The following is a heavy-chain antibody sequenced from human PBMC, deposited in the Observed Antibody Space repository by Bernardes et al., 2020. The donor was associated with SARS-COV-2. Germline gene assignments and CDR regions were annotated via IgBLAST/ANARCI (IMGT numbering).Heavy chain of an antibody. D-gene: IGHD2-15*01. CDR1: EFTFSNSA. CDR2: FSGSGDST. Sequence: GSLRLSCAASEFTFSNSAMSWVRQAPGKGLEWVSGFSGSGDSTYYADSVKGRFTISRDNSKNTLSLQMSSLRVEDTAVYYCAKGRYCSGGSCHGWGYNGIDVLGQGTTVTLSS. J-gene: IGHJ6*02. CDR3: AKGRYCSGGSCHGWGYNGIDV. V-gene: IGHV3-23*01.